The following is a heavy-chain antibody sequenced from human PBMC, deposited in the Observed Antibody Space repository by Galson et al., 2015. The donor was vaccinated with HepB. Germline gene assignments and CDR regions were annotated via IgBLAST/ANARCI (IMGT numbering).Heavy chain of an antibody. CDR3: ARVSHSYGTN. D-gene: IGHD5-18*01. Sequence: LRLSCAASGFTFSSYAMSWVRQAPGKGLEYVSAISSNGGSTYYANSVKGRFTISRDNSKNTLYLQMGSLRAEDTAVYYCARVSHSYGTNWGQGTLVTVSS. J-gene: IGHJ4*02. CDR1: GFTFSSYA. CDR2: ISSNGGST. V-gene: IGHV3-64*01.